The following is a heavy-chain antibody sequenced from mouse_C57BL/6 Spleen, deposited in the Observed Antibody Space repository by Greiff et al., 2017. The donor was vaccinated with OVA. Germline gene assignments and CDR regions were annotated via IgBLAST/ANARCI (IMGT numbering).Heavy chain of an antibody. CDR3: ARWGYDLAY. J-gene: IGHJ3*01. D-gene: IGHD2-3*01. V-gene: IGHV3-6*01. CDR1: GYSITSGYY. CDR2: ISYDGSN. Sequence: EVQLQESGPGLVKPSQSLSLTCSVTGYSITSGYYWNWLRQFPGNKLEWMGYISYDGSNNYNPSLKNRISITRDTSKNQFFLKLNSVTTEDTATYYCARWGYDLAYWGQGTLVTVSA.